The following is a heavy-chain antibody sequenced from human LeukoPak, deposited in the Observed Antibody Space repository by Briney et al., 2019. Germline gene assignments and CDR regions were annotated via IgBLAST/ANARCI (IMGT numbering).Heavy chain of an antibody. Sequence: ASVKVSCKASGYTFSVSYIHWVRQSPGQGLEWMGWINPNNGVTNYAQKFRGRVTMNSDTCISTAYMELRSLKSDDTAVYYCARIYSGYDLWGQGTLVTVSS. CDR3: ARIYSGYDL. V-gene: IGHV1-2*02. CDR1: GYTFSVSY. D-gene: IGHD5-12*01. J-gene: IGHJ5*02. CDR2: INPNNGVT.